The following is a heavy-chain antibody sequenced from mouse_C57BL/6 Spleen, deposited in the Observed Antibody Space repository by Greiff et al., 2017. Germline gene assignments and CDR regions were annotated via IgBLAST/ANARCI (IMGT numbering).Heavy chain of an antibody. J-gene: IGHJ1*03. CDR3: ARGQFITTVGGYFDV. D-gene: IGHD1-1*01. CDR2: IYPGSGNT. Sequence: QVQLQQSGPELVKPGASVKISCKASGYSFTSYYIHWVKQRPGQGLEWIGWIYPGSGNTKYNEKFKGKATLTADTSSSTAYMQLSSLTSEDSAVYYCARGQFITTVGGYFDVWGTGTTVTVSS. V-gene: IGHV1-66*01. CDR1: GYSFTSYY.